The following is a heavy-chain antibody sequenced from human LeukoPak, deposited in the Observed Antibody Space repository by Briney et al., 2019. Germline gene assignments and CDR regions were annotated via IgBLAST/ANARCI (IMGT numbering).Heavy chain of an antibody. D-gene: IGHD7-27*01. Sequence: GGSLRLSCAASGFTFSSYEMNWVRQAPGKGLEWVSYISSSGSTIYYADSVKGRFTISRDNAKNSLYLQMNSLRAEDTAIYYCGRGHWGLDYWGQGTLVTVSS. CDR2: ISSSGSTI. CDR3: GRGHWGLDY. J-gene: IGHJ4*02. CDR1: GFTFSSYE. V-gene: IGHV3-48*03.